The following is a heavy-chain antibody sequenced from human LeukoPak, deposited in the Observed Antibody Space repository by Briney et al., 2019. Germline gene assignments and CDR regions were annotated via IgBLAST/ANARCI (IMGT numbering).Heavy chain of an antibody. J-gene: IGHJ4*02. CDR1: GGSISTYY. Sequence: NPSETLSLTCTVSGGSISTYYWSWIRQPPGKGLEWIGYIFYSGNTNYNPSLKSRVTISVDTSKNHFSLKLSSVTAADTAVYYCARVGYSYGLDHWGQRTLVTVSS. CDR3: ARVGYSYGLDH. V-gene: IGHV4-59*01. D-gene: IGHD5-18*01. CDR2: IFYSGNT.